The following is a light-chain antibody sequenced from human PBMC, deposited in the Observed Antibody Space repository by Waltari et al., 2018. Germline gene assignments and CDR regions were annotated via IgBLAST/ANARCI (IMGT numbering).Light chain of an antibody. CDR3: QQRSNWPPVWT. CDR2: DAS. V-gene: IGKV3-11*01. Sequence: DIVLTQSPATLSLSPGERATLSCWASQSVFNYLAWYQQKPGQAPRLLIYDASNRATGIPARFSGSGSGTDFTLTISSLEPEDFAVYYCQQRSNWPPVWTFGQGTKVEIK. CDR1: QSVFNY. J-gene: IGKJ1*01.